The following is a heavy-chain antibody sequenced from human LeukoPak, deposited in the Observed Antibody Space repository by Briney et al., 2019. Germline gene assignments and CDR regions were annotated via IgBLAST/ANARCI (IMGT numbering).Heavy chain of an antibody. CDR1: GGSISSSSYY. D-gene: IGHD1-26*01. V-gene: IGHV4-39*01. CDR2: IYYSGST. CDR3: ARQNLGADAFDI. J-gene: IGHJ3*02. Sequence: SETLSLACTVSGGSISSSSYYWGWIRQPPGKGLEWIGSIYYSGSTYYNPSLKSRVTISVDTSKNQLSLKLSSVTAADTAVYYCARQNLGADAFDIWGQGTMVTVSS.